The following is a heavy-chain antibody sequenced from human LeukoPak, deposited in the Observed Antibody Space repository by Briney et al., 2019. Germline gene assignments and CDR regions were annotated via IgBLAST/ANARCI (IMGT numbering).Heavy chain of an antibody. Sequence: GGSLRLSCAASGFTFSSYSMNWVRQAPGKGLEWVSYISSSSSTIYYADSVKGRFTISRDNAKNSLYLQMNSLRAEDTAVYYCARFVVRGAVNWFDPWGQGTLVTVSS. CDR2: ISSSSSTI. V-gene: IGHV3-48*01. D-gene: IGHD3-10*01. J-gene: IGHJ5*02. CDR1: GFTFSSYS. CDR3: ARFVVRGAVNWFDP.